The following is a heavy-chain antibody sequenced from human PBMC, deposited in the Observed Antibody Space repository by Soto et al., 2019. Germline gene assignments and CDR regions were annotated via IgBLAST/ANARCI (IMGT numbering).Heavy chain of an antibody. J-gene: IGHJ4*02. Sequence: SETLSLTCTVSGCSIRSSKYYWACVRQPPGKGLEWIANIYYSGDTYFHPSLRSRLTVSVDTSKNQFSLKLSSLTAADAAMYYCASLQVPGNFDYWGQGTLVTVSS. D-gene: IGHD6-13*01. CDR1: GCSIRSSKYY. V-gene: IGHV4-39*01. CDR2: IYYSGDT. CDR3: ASLQVPGNFDY.